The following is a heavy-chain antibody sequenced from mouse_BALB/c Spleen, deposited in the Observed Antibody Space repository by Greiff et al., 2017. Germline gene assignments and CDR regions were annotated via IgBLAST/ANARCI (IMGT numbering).Heavy chain of an antibody. CDR3: ARNGVRAMDY. V-gene: IGHV14-1*02. Sequence: EVQLQQSGAELVRPGALVKLSCKASGFNITDYYMHWVKQRPEQGLEWIGWIDPENGNTIYDPKFQGKASITADTSSNTAYLQLSSLTSEDTAVYYCARNGVRAMDYWGQGTSVTVSS. J-gene: IGHJ4*01. CDR2: IDPENGNT. CDR1: GFNITDYY.